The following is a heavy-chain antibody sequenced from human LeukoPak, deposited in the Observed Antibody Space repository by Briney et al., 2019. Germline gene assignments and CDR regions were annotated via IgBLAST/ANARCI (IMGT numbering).Heavy chain of an antibody. J-gene: IGHJ2*01. CDR3: ARPTAPYGDYWYFDL. Sequence: SETLSLTCTVSGGSISSYYWGWIRQPPGKGLEWIGSIYYSGSTYYNPSLKSRVTISVDTSKNQFSLKLSSVTAADTAVYFCARPTAPYGDYWYFDLWGRGTLVTVSS. CDR1: GGSISSYY. V-gene: IGHV4-39*01. CDR2: IYYSGST. D-gene: IGHD4-17*01.